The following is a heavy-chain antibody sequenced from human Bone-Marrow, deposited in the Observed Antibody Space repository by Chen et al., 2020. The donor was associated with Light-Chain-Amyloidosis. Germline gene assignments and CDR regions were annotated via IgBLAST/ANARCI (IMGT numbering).Heavy chain of an antibody. J-gene: IGHJ4*02. CDR2: IYPDDSDA. Sequence: EVQQQTSAPEVKKPGESLKSPCKGPGQTFPNSWIGWVRQMPGKGLEWMGVIYPDDSDARYSPSFEGQGTISADKSITTAYRQWRSLKASDTAMYYCARRRDGYNFDYWGQGTLVTVSS. D-gene: IGHD5-12*01. CDR1: GQTFPNSW. V-gene: IGHV5-51*01. CDR3: ARRRDGYNFDY.